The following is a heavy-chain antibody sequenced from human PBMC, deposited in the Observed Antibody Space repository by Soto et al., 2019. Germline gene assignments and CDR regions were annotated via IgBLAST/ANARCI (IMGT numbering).Heavy chain of an antibody. CDR2: IYYSGSA. J-gene: IGHJ6*02. Sequence: SETLSLTCNVSVGSINDYYWTWIRQPPRKGLEWIGYIYYSGSAYYNPSLKSRVTISVDTSKNQFSLKLSSVTAADTAVYYCAREGYSYGSGSVYYGMDVWGQGTTVTVSS. D-gene: IGHD3-10*01. CDR3: AREGYSYGSGSVYYGMDV. CDR1: VGSINDYY. V-gene: IGHV4-59*01.